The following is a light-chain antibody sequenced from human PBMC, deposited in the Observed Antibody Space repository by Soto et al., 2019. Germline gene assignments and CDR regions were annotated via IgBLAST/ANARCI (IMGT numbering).Light chain of an antibody. V-gene: IGLV2-14*03. CDR1: RNDIGDYNY. J-gene: IGLJ3*02. CDR3: SSYTFSGTRVE. CDR2: DVT. Sequence: QSALTQPASVSGSPGQPITISCNGTRNDIGDYNYVSWYQQHPGKAPKLLIFDVTSRPSGISNRFSGSKSGNTASLTISGLQADDEADYYCSSYTFSGTRVEFGGGTKLTVL.